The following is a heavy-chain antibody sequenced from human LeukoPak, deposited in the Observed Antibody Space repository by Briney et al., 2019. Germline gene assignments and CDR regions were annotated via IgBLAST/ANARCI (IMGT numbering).Heavy chain of an antibody. Sequence: SQTLSLTCAISGDSVSSNSAAWNWIRQSPARGIEWLGRTYYRSKWYDDYAVSVRGRITINPDTSKNQFSLQLNSVSPEDTAVYYCARGRGRVYGDLAARGYYYYYMDVWGKGTTVTVSS. CDR3: ARGRGRVYGDLAARGYYYYYMDV. J-gene: IGHJ6*03. V-gene: IGHV6-1*01. D-gene: IGHD4-17*01. CDR1: GDSVSSNSAA. CDR2: TYYRSKWYD.